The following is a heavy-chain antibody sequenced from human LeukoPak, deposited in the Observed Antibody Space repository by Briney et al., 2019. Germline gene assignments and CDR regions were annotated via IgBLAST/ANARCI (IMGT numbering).Heavy chain of an antibody. V-gene: IGHV3-30-3*01. CDR2: ISYDGSNK. CDR3: ARDSSSVWFGELLYYFDY. J-gene: IGHJ4*02. D-gene: IGHD3-10*01. CDR1: GFTFSSYA. Sequence: GGSLRLPCAASGFTFSSYAMHWVRQAPGKGLEWVAVISYDGSNKYYADSVKGRFTISRDNSKNTLYLQMNSLRAEDTAVYYCARDSSSVWFGELLYYFDYWGQGTLVTVSS.